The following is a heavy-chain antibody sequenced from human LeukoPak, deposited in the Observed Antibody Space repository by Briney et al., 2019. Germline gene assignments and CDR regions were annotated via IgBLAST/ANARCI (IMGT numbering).Heavy chain of an antibody. CDR1: GFIFGDYA. J-gene: IGHJ4*02. CDR2: IRSKAYGGTA. D-gene: IGHD1-14*01. Sequence: GGSLRLSCIPSGFIFGDYALSWVRQAPGKGLEWVGLIRSKAYGGTAEYAASVRDRFTVSRDDSKSVAYLQLNSLKTDDTAVYYCTRGGPDLGKGYFFDYWGQGTLVTVSS. CDR3: TRGGPDLGKGYFFDY. V-gene: IGHV3-49*04.